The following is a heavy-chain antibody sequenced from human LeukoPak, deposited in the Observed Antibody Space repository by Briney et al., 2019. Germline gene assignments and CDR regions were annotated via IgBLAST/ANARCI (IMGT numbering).Heavy chain of an antibody. CDR2: IYYSGST. D-gene: IGHD6-19*01. CDR3: ARHFSSGWYHY. CDR1: GGSICSYY. J-gene: IGHJ4*02. Sequence: SETLSLTCTVSGGSICSYYWSWIRQPPGKGLEWIGYIYYSGSTNYNPSLKSRVTISVDTSKNQFSLKLSSVTAADTAVYYCARHFSSGWYHYWGQGTLVTVSS. V-gene: IGHV4-59*08.